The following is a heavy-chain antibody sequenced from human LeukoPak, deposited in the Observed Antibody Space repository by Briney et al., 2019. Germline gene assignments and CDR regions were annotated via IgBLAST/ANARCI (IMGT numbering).Heavy chain of an antibody. CDR1: GFTFRSYW. V-gene: IGHV3-74*01. Sequence: PGGSLSLSCEASGFTFRSYWMHWVRQAPGKGLIWVSRIETDGSSTNYADSVKGRFTISRDNARNTVYLQMNSLRADDTAVYYCARDPSSWNGFFDSWGQGTLVTVSS. J-gene: IGHJ4*02. D-gene: IGHD6-13*01. CDR2: IETDGSST. CDR3: ARDPSSWNGFFDS.